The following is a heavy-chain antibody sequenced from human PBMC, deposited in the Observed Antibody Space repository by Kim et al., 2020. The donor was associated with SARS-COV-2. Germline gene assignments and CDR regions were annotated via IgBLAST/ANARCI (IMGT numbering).Heavy chain of an antibody. Sequence: ASVKVSCKASGYTFTSYDINWVRQATGQGLEWMGWMNPNSGNTGYAQKFQGRVTMTRNTSISTAYMELSSLRSEDTAVYYCAKLPPDHYYGSGSYYIGHYYYGMDVWGQGTTVTVSS. CDR3: AKLPPDHYYGSGSYYIGHYYYGMDV. V-gene: IGHV1-8*01. J-gene: IGHJ6*02. CDR1: GYTFTSYD. CDR2: MNPNSGNT. D-gene: IGHD3-10*01.